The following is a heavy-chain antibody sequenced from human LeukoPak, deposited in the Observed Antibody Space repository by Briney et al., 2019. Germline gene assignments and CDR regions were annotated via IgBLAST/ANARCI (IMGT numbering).Heavy chain of an antibody. CDR3: ARDRSTNSYAEYFFNY. D-gene: IGHD5-18*01. J-gene: IGHJ4*02. CDR1: GFTFSSYW. Sequence: GGSLRLSCAASGFTFSSYWMHWVRQAPGKGLVWVSRINSDGSSTSYADSVKGRFTISRDNAKNTLYLQMNSLRAEDTALYYCARDRSTNSYAEYFFNYWGQGTLVTVSS. CDR2: INSDGSST. V-gene: IGHV3-74*01.